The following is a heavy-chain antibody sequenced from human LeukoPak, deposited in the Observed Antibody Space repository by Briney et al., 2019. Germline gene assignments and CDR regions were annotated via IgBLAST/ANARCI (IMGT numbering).Heavy chain of an antibody. V-gene: IGHV3-23*01. CDR3: ASRQGLGWHYVN. CDR1: GFTFSSYA. CDR2: ISDNGGRK. J-gene: IGHJ4*02. D-gene: IGHD3-10*02. Sequence: PGGSLRLSCVDSGFTFSSYAMSWVRQVPGKGLEWVSGISDNGGRKYYEASVKGRFTISKDNTKNTLYLRINSLGVEDTAKYYCASRQGLGWHYVNWGQGTVVTVAS.